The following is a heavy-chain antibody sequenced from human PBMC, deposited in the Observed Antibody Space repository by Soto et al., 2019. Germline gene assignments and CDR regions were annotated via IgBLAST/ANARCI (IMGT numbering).Heavy chain of an antibody. CDR2: IWYDGSTK. J-gene: IGHJ4*02. CDR1: GFRFSIYG. D-gene: IGHD2-15*01. Sequence: GGSLRLSCAASGFRFSIYGMHWVRQAPGNGLEWVAVIWYDGSTKYNGDSVKGRFTISRDNSKNTVYLQMNSLRAEDTAVYYCAGDPVGYCSGGSCYHFDYWGQGTLVTVSS. V-gene: IGHV3-33*01. CDR3: AGDPVGYCSGGSCYHFDY.